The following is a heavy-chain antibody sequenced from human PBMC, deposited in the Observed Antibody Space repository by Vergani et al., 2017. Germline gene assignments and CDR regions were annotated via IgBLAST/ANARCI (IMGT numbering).Heavy chain of an antibody. V-gene: IGHV1-69*01. CDR3: ASPQVRGSGSYYAPFDY. Sequence: QEQLVQSGAEAKKPGPSVKVSCKASGGTFSSYAISWVRQAPGQGLEWMGGIIPIFGTANYAQKFQGRVTITADESTSTAYMELSSLRSEDTAVYYCASPQVRGSGSYYAPFDYWGQGTLVTVSS. CDR2: IIPIFGTA. D-gene: IGHD3-10*01. CDR1: GGTFSSYA. J-gene: IGHJ4*02.